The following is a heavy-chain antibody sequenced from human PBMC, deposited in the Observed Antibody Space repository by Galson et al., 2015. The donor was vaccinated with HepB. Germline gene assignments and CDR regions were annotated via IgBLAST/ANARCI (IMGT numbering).Heavy chain of an antibody. Sequence: SVKVSCKASGGTFSSYAISWVRQAPGQGLEWMGGIIPIFGTANYAQKFQGRVTITADESTSTAYMELSSLRSEDTAVYYCARDLPPANITMVQGVPTGYYYYMDVWGKGTTVTVSS. J-gene: IGHJ6*03. CDR2: IIPIFGTA. CDR1: GGTFSSYA. D-gene: IGHD3-10*01. CDR3: ARDLPPANITMVQGVPTGYYYYMDV. V-gene: IGHV1-69*13.